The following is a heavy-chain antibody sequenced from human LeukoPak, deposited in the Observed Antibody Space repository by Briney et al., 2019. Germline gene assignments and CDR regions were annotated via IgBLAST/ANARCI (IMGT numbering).Heavy chain of an antibody. V-gene: IGHV5-51*01. J-gene: IGHJ4*02. CDR1: GYSFTSHW. Sequence: GESLKISCKGSGYSFTSHWIGWVRQMPGKGLEWMGIVYPGDSDTRYSPSFQGQVTISADKSISTAYLQWSSLKASDTAMYYCARAITGTDRLVDYWGQGTLVTVSS. CDR2: VYPGDSDT. D-gene: IGHD1-20*01. CDR3: ARAITGTDRLVDY.